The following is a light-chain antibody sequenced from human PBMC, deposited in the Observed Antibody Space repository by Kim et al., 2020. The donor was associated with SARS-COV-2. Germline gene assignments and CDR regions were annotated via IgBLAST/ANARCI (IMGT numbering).Light chain of an antibody. CDR2: TAS. J-gene: IGKJ1*01. CDR3: QQSYVTPRT. Sequence: ASIGDSVTITCRTSQTISNYLNWYQQKPGKAPKLLIFTASSLQSGVPSRFSGRASGTDFTLTITSLQPEDFATYYCQQSYVTPRTFGQGTKVDIK. V-gene: IGKV1-39*01. CDR1: QTISNY.